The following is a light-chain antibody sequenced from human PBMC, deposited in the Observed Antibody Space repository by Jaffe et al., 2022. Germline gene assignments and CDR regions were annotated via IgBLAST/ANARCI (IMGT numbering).Light chain of an antibody. CDR1: SLRTYY. CDR2: AKN. V-gene: IGLV3-19*01. J-gene: IGLJ3*02. CDR3: HSRDSSGDHLV. Sequence: SSELTQDPAVSVALGQTVRITCQGDSLRTYYASWYQRKPGQAPLLVIYAKNNRPSGIPDRFSGSSSGDTASLTITGAQAEDEADYYCHSRDSSGDHLVFGGGTKLTVL.